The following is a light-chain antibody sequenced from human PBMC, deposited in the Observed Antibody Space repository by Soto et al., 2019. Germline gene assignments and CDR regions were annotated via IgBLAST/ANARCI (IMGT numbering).Light chain of an antibody. CDR2: GAS. CDR3: QQYNSWTTIT. V-gene: IGKV3-15*01. Sequence: EIVMTQSPATLSVSPGERATLPCRASQSISSKLGWYQQRPGQAPRLLIYGASTRATGIPARFSGSGSGTEFTLTISSLQSEDPAVYYCQQYNSWTTITFGQGTRLEIK. CDR1: QSISSK. J-gene: IGKJ5*01.